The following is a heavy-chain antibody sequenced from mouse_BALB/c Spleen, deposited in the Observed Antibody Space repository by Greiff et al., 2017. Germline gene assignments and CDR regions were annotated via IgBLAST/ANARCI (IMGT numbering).Heavy chain of an antibody. CDR3: ARGGGMDY. V-gene: IGHV1-69*01. CDR2: IDTSDSYT. CDR1: GYTFTDYW. J-gene: IGHJ4*01. Sequence: QVQLQQPGAELVMPGASVKMSCKASGYTFTDYWMHWVKQRPGQGLEWIGAIDTSDSYTSYNQKFKGKATLTVDESSSTAYMQLSSLTSEDSAVYYCARGGGMDYWGQGTSVTVSS.